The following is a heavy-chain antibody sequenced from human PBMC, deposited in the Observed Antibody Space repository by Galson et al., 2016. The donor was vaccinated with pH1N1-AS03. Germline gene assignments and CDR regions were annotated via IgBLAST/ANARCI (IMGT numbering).Heavy chain of an antibody. CDR1: GFTFSSYA. D-gene: IGHD6-13*01. V-gene: IGHV3-64*01. CDR3: ARGPVSYSNYWFPPPDY. J-gene: IGHJ4*02. Sequence: SLRLSCAASGFTFSSYAMFWVRQAPGKELEYVSAISGNGFSTYYASSVKDRFTISRDNSKNTLFLQMGSLRPEDMAVYYCARGPVSYSNYWFPPPDYWGQGTLVTVSS. CDR2: ISGNGFST.